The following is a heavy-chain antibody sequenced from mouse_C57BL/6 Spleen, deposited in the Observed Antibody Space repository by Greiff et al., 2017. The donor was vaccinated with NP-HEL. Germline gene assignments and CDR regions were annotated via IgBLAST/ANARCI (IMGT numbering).Heavy chain of an antibody. CDR3: ARGETVVATGFDY. V-gene: IGHV1-55*01. J-gene: IGHJ2*01. CDR1: GYTFTSYW. Sequence: QVQLQQPGAELVKPGASVKMSCKASGYTFTSYWITWVKQRPGQGLEWIGGIYPGSGSTNYNEKFKSKATLTVDPSSSTAYMQLSSLTSEDSAVYYCARGETVVATGFDYWGQGTTLTVSS. D-gene: IGHD1-1*01. CDR2: IYPGSGST.